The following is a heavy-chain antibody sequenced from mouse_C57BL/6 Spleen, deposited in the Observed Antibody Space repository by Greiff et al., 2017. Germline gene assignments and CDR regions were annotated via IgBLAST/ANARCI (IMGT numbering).Heavy chain of an antibody. CDR3: IPLITTVVAKKAMAY. D-gene: IGHD1-1*01. CDR1: GFNIKDDY. CDR2: IDPENGDT. V-gene: IGHV14-4*01. Sequence: VQLKQSGAELVRPGASVKLSCTASGFNIKDDYMHWVKQRPEQGLEWIGGIDPENGDTEYASKFQGKATITADTSSNTAYLQLSSLTSEDTAVYSCIPLITTVVAKKAMAYWGQGPPFTVSS. J-gene: IGHJ4*01.